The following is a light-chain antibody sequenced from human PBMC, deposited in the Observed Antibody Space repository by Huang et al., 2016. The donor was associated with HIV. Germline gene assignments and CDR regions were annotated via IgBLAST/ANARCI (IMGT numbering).Light chain of an antibody. Sequence: DIQMTQSPLSLSASVGDRVTITCRACQGIRNSLAWYQQKPAQAPNLLVYAASSLESGVPSWFSGSGSGTNFTHTISSLQPEDFATYYCQQYHSSWTFGQGTKVEIK. CDR3: QQYHSSWT. J-gene: IGKJ1*01. CDR1: QGIRNS. V-gene: IGKV1-NL1*01. CDR2: AAS.